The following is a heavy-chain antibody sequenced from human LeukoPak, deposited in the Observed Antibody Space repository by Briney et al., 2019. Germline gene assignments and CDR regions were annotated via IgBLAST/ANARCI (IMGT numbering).Heavy chain of an antibody. CDR1: GFTFRSYA. V-gene: IGHV3-23*01. CDR3: AKDPAMIVVVIPDY. D-gene: IGHD3-22*01. CDR2: ISGSGGST. J-gene: IGHJ4*02. Sequence: GGSLRLSSAASGFTFRSYAMSWVRPAPGQGLAGVSAISGSGGSTYYADSVKGRFTISRDNSKNTLYLQINILRAEDTAVYYCAKDPAMIVVVIPDYWGQGTLVTVSS.